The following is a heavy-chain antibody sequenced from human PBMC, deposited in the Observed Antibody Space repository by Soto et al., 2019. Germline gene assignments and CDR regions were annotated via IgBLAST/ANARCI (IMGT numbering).Heavy chain of an antibody. Sequence: EVQLVESGGGLVQPGGSLRLSCAASGITFSSNWMHWVRQAPGKGVVWVSRINSAGSSTNYADSVMGRFTTSRDNAKNAQNLQMNRLRAEDTAVYCGASSVAGTAHDKYWGQGTLVTVSS. V-gene: IGHV3-74*01. CDR1: GITFSSNW. CDR2: INSAGSST. CDR3: ASSVAGTAHDKY. J-gene: IGHJ4*02. D-gene: IGHD6-19*01.